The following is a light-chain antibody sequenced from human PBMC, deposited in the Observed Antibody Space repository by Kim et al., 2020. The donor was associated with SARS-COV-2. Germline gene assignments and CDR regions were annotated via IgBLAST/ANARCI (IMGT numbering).Light chain of an antibody. CDR2: GAS. V-gene: IGKV1-17*01. CDR1: HDIRND. Sequence: ASVGDRVTITCRASHDIRNDLGWYQQNPGGAPKRLIYGASSWQSGVPSRFSGSGSGTEFTLTISSVQPEDFATYFCLQHSTYPITFGQGTRLEIK. J-gene: IGKJ5*01. CDR3: LQHSTYPIT.